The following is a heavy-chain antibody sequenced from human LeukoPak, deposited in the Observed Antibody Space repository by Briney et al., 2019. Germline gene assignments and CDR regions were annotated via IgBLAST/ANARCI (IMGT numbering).Heavy chain of an antibody. J-gene: IGHJ3*02. V-gene: IGHV4-34*01. CDR2: INHSGST. Sequence: SETLSLTCAVYGGSFSGYYWSWIRQPPGKGLEWIGEINHSGSTNYNPSLKSRVTISVDTSKNRFSLKLSSVTAADTAVYYCARGLPRDGGYAVNAFDIWGQGTMVTVSS. D-gene: IGHD3-16*01. CDR3: ARGLPRDGGYAVNAFDI. CDR1: GGSFSGYY.